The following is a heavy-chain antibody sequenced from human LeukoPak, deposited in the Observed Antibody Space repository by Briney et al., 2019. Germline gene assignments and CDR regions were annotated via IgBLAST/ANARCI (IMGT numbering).Heavy chain of an antibody. D-gene: IGHD3-10*01. J-gene: IGHJ5*02. CDR1: GGSISSYY. CDR2: IYYSGST. Sequence: KPSETLSLTCTVSGGSISSYYWSWIRQPPGKGLEWIGYIYYSGSTNYNPSLKSRVTISVDTSKNQFSLKLSSVTAADTAVYYCARAQGVYYDSGSYYSTNWFDPWGQGTLVTVSS. CDR3: ARAQGVYYDSGSYYSTNWFDP. V-gene: IGHV4-59*01.